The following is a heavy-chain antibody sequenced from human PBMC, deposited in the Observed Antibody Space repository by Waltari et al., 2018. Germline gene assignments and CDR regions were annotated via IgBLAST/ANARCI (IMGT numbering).Heavy chain of an antibody. Sequence: QLQLQESGPGLVKPSETLSLTCFVSGDSMNSRNYSWGWIRQSPGRGLEWVGQMYITGLSEYNPSLRSRVSISIDRSKSQFSLTLTSLTAADTAVYHCARLDPNGFDDSWGQGTLVTVST. D-gene: IGHD2-8*01. CDR2: MYITGLS. CDR1: GDSMNSRNYS. J-gene: IGHJ4*02. CDR3: ARLDPNGFDDS. V-gene: IGHV4-39*01.